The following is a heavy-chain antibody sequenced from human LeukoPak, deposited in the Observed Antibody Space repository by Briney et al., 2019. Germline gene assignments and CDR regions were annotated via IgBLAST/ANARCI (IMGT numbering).Heavy chain of an antibody. J-gene: IGHJ4*02. CDR1: GFTFSSYA. V-gene: IGHV3-30-3*01. Sequence: GESLRLSCAASGFTFSSYAMHWVRQAPGKGLEWVAVISYDGSNKYYADSVKGRFTISRDNSKNTLYLQMNSLRAEDTAVYYCARGGEVVYDYWGQGTLVTVSS. CDR3: ARGGEVVYDY. CDR2: ISYDGSNK. D-gene: IGHD5/OR15-5a*01.